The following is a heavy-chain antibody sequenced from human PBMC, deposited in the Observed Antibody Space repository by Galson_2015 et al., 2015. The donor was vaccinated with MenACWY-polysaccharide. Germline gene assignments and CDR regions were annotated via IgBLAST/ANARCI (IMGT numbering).Heavy chain of an antibody. Sequence: ETLSLTCAVSGYSISSGYYWSWIRQPPGKGLEWIGSIYRSGSTYYNPSLKSRVTISVDTSKNQFSLKLSSVTAEDTAVYYCARVEKYSGSYYILHWGQGTLVTVSS. CDR2: IYRSGST. D-gene: IGHD1-26*01. V-gene: IGHV4-38-2*01. CDR3: ARVEKYSGSYYILH. J-gene: IGHJ4*02. CDR1: GYSISSGYY.